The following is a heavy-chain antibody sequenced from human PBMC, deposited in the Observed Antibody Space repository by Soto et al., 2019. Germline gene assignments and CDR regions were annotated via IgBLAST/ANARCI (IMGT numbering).Heavy chain of an antibody. CDR1: GFTFSHYV. V-gene: IGHV3-23*01. J-gene: IGHJ6*02. D-gene: IGHD3-10*01. Sequence: EVELLESGGGLVRPGGSLRLSCAASGFTFSHYVLSWVRQSPERGLEWVSSISGSGSSVYVADSVRGRFIMSRDLSTNMVSLQMNSLRAEDTAVYYCAKVRASYLSASYFYYGLDVWGQGTTVTVSS. CDR2: ISGSGSSV. CDR3: AKVRASYLSASYFYYGLDV.